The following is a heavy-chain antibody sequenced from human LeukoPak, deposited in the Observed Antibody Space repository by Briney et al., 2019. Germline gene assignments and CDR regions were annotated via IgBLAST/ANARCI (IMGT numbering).Heavy chain of an antibody. J-gene: IGHJ4*02. D-gene: IGHD3-16*01. CDR2: ITNSGHST. V-gene: IGHV3-23*01. Sequence: QTGGSLRLSCVASGFTFSSYAMNWVRQAPGKGLEWVSVITNSGHSTNYADSVKGRFTISRDNSKNTLYLQMNSLRAEDTAVYCCAKESPGDLDYWGQGTLVTVSS. CDR3: AKESPGDLDY. CDR1: GFTFSSYA.